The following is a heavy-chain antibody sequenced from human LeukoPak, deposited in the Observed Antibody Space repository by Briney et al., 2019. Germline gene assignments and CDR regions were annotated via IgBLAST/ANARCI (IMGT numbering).Heavy chain of an antibody. J-gene: IGHJ4*02. D-gene: IGHD6-19*01. CDR1: GFTFDDYA. V-gene: IGHV3-9*03. CDR3: ASSRTSWLVLRY. CDR2: ISWNSGSI. Sequence: GGSLRLSCAASGFTFDDYAMHWVRQAPGKGLEWVSGISWNSGSIGYADSVKGRFTISRDNAKNSLYLQMNSLRTEDMALYYCASSRTSWLVLRYWGQGTLVTVSS.